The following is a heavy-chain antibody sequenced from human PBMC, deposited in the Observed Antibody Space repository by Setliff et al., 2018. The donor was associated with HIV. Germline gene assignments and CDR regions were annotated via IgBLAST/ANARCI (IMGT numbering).Heavy chain of an antibody. J-gene: IGHJ4*02. CDR3: ARGKTWLRFLDY. CDR2: INTHSGYT. V-gene: IGHV1-18*01. CDR1: GYTFNNYG. D-gene: IGHD5-12*01. Sequence: ASVKVSCRASGYTFNNYGISWVRQAPGQGLEWMGWINTHSGYTNYAQNVQGRVTVTMDTSTSTAYMELRSVKSDDTAVYYCARGKTWLRFLDYWGQGTLVTVSS.